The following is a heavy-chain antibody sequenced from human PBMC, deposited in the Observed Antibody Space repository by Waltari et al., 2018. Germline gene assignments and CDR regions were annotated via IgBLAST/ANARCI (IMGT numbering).Heavy chain of an antibody. CDR1: GFTFENFC. J-gene: IGHJ4*02. CDR2: MNPEGTDT. CDR3: ARGPFSYSSGTQSH. V-gene: IGHV3-74*01. Sequence: EVRLVESGGGSVQPGESLRLSCVVSGFTFENFCMHWVLEVPGKGLMWGTVMNPEGTDTTTAESVNGRFTMSRDNSRNTLYLEMTGLRVDYSAVYYCARGPFSYSSGTQSHWGRGALVTVSS. D-gene: IGHD1-7*01.